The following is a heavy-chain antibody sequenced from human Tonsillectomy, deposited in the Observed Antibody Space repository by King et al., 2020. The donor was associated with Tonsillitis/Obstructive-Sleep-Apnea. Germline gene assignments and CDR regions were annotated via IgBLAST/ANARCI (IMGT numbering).Heavy chain of an antibody. D-gene: IGHD5-18*01. Sequence: QLVQSGAEVKKPGSSVKGSCKASGGTFNSYAISCVRQAPVQGLERLGGVIPFFVLHNSAQKFQGRVTITAEESTSTASIELSSLRSEYTAVYYCAGDLGYSYGFPWFDPWGQGTLVTVSS. J-gene: IGHJ5*02. CDR2: VIPFFVLH. V-gene: IGHV1-69*01. CDR3: AGDLGYSYGFPWFDP. CDR1: GGTFNSYA.